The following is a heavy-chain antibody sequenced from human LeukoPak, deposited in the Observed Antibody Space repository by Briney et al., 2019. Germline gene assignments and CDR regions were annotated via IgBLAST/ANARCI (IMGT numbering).Heavy chain of an antibody. J-gene: IGHJ3*02. D-gene: IGHD6-19*01. CDR1: GGSISSSTYY. CDR2: IYYSGST. Sequence: SETLSLTCTVSGGSISSSTYYWCWIRQPPGKGLEWIGSIYYSGSTYYNPSLKSRVTISVDTSKNQFSLKLSSVTAADSAVYYCARSTIAVAGTGVFDIWGQGTMVTVSS. CDR3: ARSTIAVAGTGVFDI. V-gene: IGHV4-39*01.